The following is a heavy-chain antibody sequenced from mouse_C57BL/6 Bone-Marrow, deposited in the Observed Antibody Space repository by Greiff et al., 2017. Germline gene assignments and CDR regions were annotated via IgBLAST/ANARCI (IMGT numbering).Heavy chain of an antibody. V-gene: IGHV5-4*01. Sequence: EVQGVESGGGLVKPGGSLKLSCAASGFTFSSYAMSWVRQTPEKRLEWVATISDGGSYTYYPDNVKGRFTISRDNAKNNLYLQMSHLKSEDTAMYYCARDVPSYYGEYYFDYWGQGTTLTVSS. CDR3: ARDVPSYYGEYYFDY. CDR1: GFTFSSYA. CDR2: ISDGGSYT. J-gene: IGHJ2*01. D-gene: IGHD1-2*01.